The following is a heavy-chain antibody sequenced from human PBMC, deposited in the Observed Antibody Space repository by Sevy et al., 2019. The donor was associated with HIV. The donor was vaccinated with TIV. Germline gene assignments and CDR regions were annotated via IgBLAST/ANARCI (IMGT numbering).Heavy chain of an antibody. J-gene: IGHJ4*02. CDR3: AKTNGDYTHFDY. V-gene: IGHV3-30*18. CDR2: ISYDGSNK. Sequence: GGSLRLSCAASGFTFSSYGMHWVRQAPGKGLEGVAVISYDGSNKYYADSVKGRFTISRDNSKNTLYLQMNSLRAEDTAVYYCAKTNGDYTHFDYWGQGTLVTVSS. CDR1: GFTFSSYG. D-gene: IGHD4-17*01.